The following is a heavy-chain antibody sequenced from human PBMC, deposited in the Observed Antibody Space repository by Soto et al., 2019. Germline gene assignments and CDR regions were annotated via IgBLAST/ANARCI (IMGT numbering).Heavy chain of an antibody. J-gene: IGHJ6*02. CDR1: GGDFKNFI. V-gene: IGHV1-69*01. D-gene: IGHD2-2*01. CDR3: ARVGSCLSSSCLYYGMDV. CDR2: VIPIFGTP. Sequence: VQLVQSGAEVRKPGSSVKVSCKASGGDFKNFIIAWVRQAPGHGLEWMGGVIPIFGTPNFVQKFQDRVTITADDATSTTYMELRSLRSEDTAVYYCARVGSCLSSSCLYYGMDVWGQGTTVIVSS.